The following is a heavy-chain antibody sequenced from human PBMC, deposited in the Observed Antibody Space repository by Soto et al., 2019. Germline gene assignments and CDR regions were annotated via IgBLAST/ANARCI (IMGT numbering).Heavy chain of an antibody. CDR3: AKGGDFWSGFPTYFDH. D-gene: IGHD3-3*01. Sequence: PGGSLRLSCAASGFTFSSYAMSWVRQAPGKGLEWVSAVSNSGFNTFYADSVKGRFTISRDNSKNTLYLQMNSLRAEDTAVYYYAKGGDFWSGFPTYFDHWGQGTLVTVSS. V-gene: IGHV3-23*01. CDR2: VSNSGFNT. CDR1: GFTFSSYA. J-gene: IGHJ4*02.